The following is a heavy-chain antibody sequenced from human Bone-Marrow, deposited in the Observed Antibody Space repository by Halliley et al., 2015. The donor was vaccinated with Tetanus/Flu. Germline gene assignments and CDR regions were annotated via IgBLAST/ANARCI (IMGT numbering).Heavy chain of an antibody. D-gene: IGHD5-12*01. V-gene: IGHV5-51*03. CDR1: GYTFSSYW. J-gene: IGHJ4*02. CDR3: ARRPFGDGYNLGTFDY. Sequence: QLVQSGAEMRKPGESLKISCKGSGYTFSSYWLGWVRQMPGKGLEWMGIAYPGDSNVGYSPSFQGQVTFSVDKSTSTAYLQWSSLKASDSAMYYCARRPFGDGYNLGTFDYWGQGTLVTVSS. CDR2: AYPGDSNV.